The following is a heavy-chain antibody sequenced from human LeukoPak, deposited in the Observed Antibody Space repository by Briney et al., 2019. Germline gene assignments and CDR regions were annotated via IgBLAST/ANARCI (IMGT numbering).Heavy chain of an antibody. CDR2: IKSKTDGGTT. CDR1: GFTFSNAW. V-gene: IGHV3-15*07. CDR3: TASAAWELPLFDY. J-gene: IGHJ4*02. D-gene: IGHD1-26*01. Sequence: PGGSLRLSCAASGFTFSNAWMNWVRQAPGKGLEWVGRIKSKTDGGTTDYAAPVKGRFTISRDDSKNTLYLQMNSLKTEDTAVYYCTASAAWELPLFDYWGQGTLVTVSS.